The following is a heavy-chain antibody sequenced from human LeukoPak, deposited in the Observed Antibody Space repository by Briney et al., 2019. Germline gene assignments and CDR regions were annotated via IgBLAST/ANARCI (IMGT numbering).Heavy chain of an antibody. Sequence: ASVKVSCKASGYTFTSYGISWVRQAPGQGLEWMGWISAYNGNTNYAQKLQGRVTMTTDTSTSTAYMELRSLRSDDTAVYYCARGLRYFDWLLGDAFDIWGQGTMVTVSS. CDR1: GYTFTSYG. CDR3: ARGLRYFDWLLGDAFDI. CDR2: ISAYNGNT. V-gene: IGHV1-18*01. J-gene: IGHJ3*02. D-gene: IGHD3-9*01.